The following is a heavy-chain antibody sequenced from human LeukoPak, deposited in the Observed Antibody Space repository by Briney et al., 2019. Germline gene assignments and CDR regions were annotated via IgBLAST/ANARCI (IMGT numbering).Heavy chain of an antibody. CDR2: IHPSGST. V-gene: IGHV4-4*07. CDR1: GASISSYY. J-gene: IGHJ4*02. Sequence: PSETLSLTCTVSGASISSYYWSWIRQPAGKGLEWIGRIHPSGSTNYNPSLKSRVTLSVDTSKNQFSLKLNSVTAADTAVYYCARGPPPDFDYWGRGTLVTVSS. CDR3: ARGPPPDFDY.